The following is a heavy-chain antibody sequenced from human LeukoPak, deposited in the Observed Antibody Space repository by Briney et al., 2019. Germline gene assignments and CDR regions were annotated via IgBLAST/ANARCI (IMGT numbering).Heavy chain of an antibody. CDR3: ARGGRGVVIPRDLDY. CDR2: INTNTGNP. V-gene: IGHV7-4-1*02. CDR1: GYTFTSYY. D-gene: IGHD3-3*01. J-gene: IGHJ4*02. Sequence: ASVKVSCKASGYTFTSYYMHWVRQAPGQGLEWMGWINTNTGNPTYAQGFTGRFVFSLDTSVSTAYLQISSLKAEDTAVYYCARGGRGVVIPRDLDYWGQGTLVTVSS.